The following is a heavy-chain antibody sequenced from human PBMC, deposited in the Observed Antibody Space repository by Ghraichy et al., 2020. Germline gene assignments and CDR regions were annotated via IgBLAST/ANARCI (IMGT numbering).Heavy chain of an antibody. Sequence: SCAASGFTFSYSYMTWMRQAPGKGPESISYISPSSDDIYYADSVKGRFTISRDNAKNSLFLQMHSLRAEDTAMYYCTRDPRLVDYWGQGTPVTVSS. J-gene: IGHJ4*02. CDR2: ISPSSDDI. D-gene: IGHD2-2*01. CDR3: TRDPRLVDY. CDR1: GFTFSYSY. V-gene: IGHV3-11*06.